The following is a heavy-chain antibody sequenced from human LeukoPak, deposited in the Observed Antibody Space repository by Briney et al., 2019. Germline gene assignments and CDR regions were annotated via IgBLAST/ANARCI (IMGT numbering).Heavy chain of an antibody. CDR2: IYTSGST. Sequence: GSLRLSCAASGFTVSNYYMSWIRQPAGKGLEWIGRIYTSGSTNYNPSLKSRVTMSVDTSKNQFSLKLSSVTAADTAVYYCASSGGPLTPFDIWGQGTMVTVSS. J-gene: IGHJ3*02. CDR3: ASSGGPLTPFDI. D-gene: IGHD3-16*01. V-gene: IGHV4-4*07. CDR1: GFTVSNYY.